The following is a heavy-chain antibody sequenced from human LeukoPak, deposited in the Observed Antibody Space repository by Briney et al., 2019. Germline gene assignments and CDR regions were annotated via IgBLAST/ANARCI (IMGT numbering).Heavy chain of an antibody. Sequence: ASVKVSCKASGYTFTSYYMHWVRQAPGQGLEWMGIINPSGGSTSYAQKFQGRVTMTRDTPTSTVYMELSSLRSEDTAVYYCARDGSHLRDLDYWGQGTLVTVSS. CDR3: ARDGSHLRDLDY. CDR2: INPSGGST. D-gene: IGHD4-17*01. CDR1: GYTFTSYY. J-gene: IGHJ4*02. V-gene: IGHV1-46*01.